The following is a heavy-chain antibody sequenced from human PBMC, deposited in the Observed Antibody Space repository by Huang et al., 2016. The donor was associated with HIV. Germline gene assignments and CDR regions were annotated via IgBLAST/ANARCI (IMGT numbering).Heavy chain of an antibody. D-gene: IGHD6-19*01. J-gene: IGHJ4*02. CDR1: GGSFSGYY. CDR2: IKQIGKT. Sequence: QVQLRQWGAGLVKPSETLSLTCAVYGGSFSGYYWTWIRQSPGKGLEWIGEIKQIGKTNYQPCLKSRVTMSKDTAKNQFSLQLASVSAADTGVYFCAREKAADSAWYGVYYFDYWGEGALVTVTS. CDR3: AREKAADSAWYGVYYFDY. V-gene: IGHV4-34*01.